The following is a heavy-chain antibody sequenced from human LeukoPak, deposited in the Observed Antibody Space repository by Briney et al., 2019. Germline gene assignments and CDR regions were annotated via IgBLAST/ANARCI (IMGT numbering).Heavy chain of an antibody. CDR2: IYYSGST. CDR3: ARGKPSSSWFWRSLDP. D-gene: IGHD6-13*01. Sequence: PSETLSLTCTVSGGSISSYYWSWIRQPPGKGPEWIGYIYYSGSTNYNPSLKSRVTISVDTSKNQFSLKLSSVTAADTAVYYCARGKPSSSWFWRSLDPWGQGTLVTVSS. V-gene: IGHV4-59*01. CDR1: GGSISSYY. J-gene: IGHJ5*02.